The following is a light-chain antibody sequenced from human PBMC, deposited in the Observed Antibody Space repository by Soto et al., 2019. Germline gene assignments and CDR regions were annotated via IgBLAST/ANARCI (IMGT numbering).Light chain of an antibody. CDR1: NIGSKS. J-gene: IGLJ3*02. CDR3: QVWDTSSDPPKWV. CDR2: DDS. V-gene: IGLV3-21*02. Sequence: SYELTQPPSVSVAPGQTARLTCGGNNIGSKSVHWYPQKPGQAPVLVVFDDSDRPSGIPERFSGSNSGNMATLTITRVEAGDEADFYCQVWDTSSDPPKWVFGGGTQLAVL.